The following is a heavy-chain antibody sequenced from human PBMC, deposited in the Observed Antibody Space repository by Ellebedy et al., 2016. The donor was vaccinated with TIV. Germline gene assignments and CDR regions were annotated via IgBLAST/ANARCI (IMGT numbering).Heavy chain of an antibody. CDR3: ARVPKTSWYYFDY. V-gene: IGHV3-20*04. J-gene: IGHJ4*02. D-gene: IGHD2-2*01. Sequence: GESLKISCAVSGFSFDEYGLAWVRQAPGKGLEWVTGIEWNGDTTGYADSVKGRFIVSRDKGKNSLFLQMTILSAEDTALYFCARVPKTSWYYFDYWGQGTLVTVSS. CDR1: GFSFDEYG. CDR2: IEWNGDTT.